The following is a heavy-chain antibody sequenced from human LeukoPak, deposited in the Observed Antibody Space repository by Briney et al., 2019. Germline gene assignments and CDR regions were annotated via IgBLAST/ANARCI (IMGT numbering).Heavy chain of an antibody. CDR2: ISAYNGNT. V-gene: IGHV1-18*01. CDR1: GYTFTSYG. Sequence: GASVKVSCKASGYTFTSYGISWVRQAPGQGLEWMGWISAYNGNTNYAQKFQGRVTMTRNTSISTAYMELSSLRSEDTAVYYCARAPIVVVPAVRGYYYYMDVWGKGTTVTISS. CDR3: ARAPIVVVPAVRGYYYYMDV. J-gene: IGHJ6*03. D-gene: IGHD2-2*01.